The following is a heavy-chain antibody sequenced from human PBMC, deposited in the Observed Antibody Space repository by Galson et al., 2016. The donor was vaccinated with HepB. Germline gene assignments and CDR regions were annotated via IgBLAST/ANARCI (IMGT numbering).Heavy chain of an antibody. CDR2: IYHNGNT. V-gene: IGHV4-4*02. D-gene: IGHD6-6*01. J-gene: IGHJ6*02. Sequence: SETLSLTCAVSGGSIGTSNWRSWVRQPPGMGLEWIGEIYHNGNTNDKPSLKRRITISVDRSKNQFSLELNSVTAADTAVYYCTRQHSSYSSSHLDVWGLGTTVTVSS. CDR3: TRQHSSYSSSHLDV. CDR1: GGSIGTSNW.